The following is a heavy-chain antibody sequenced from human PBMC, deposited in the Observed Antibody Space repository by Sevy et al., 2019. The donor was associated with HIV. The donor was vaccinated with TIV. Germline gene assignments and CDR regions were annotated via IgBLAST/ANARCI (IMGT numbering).Heavy chain of an antibody. Sequence: SETLSLTCTVSGGSLSTSYYWGWVRQPPGKGPEWIGCIHYSGSPYYNPSLKSRVSISVDTSKNSFSLKLSSVTAADTAVYYCANMGRGYYFYFELWGQGTLVTVSS. D-gene: IGHD3-3*01. CDR2: IHYSGSP. CDR3: ANMGRGYYFYFEL. J-gene: IGHJ4*02. CDR1: GGSLSTSYY. V-gene: IGHV4-39*02.